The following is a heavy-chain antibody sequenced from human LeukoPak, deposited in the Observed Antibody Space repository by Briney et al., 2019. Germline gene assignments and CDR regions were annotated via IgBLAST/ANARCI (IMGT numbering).Heavy chain of an antibody. CDR1: GFTFSSYA. Sequence: GGSLRLSCAASGFTFSSYAMSWVRQAPGKGLEWVSAISGSGGSTYYADSVKGRFTISRDNSKNTLYLQMNSLRAEDTAVYYWAKDSCGSTSCQKDWGQGTLVTVSS. CDR2: ISGSGGST. V-gene: IGHV3-23*01. D-gene: IGHD2-2*01. CDR3: AKDSCGSTSCQKD. J-gene: IGHJ4*02.